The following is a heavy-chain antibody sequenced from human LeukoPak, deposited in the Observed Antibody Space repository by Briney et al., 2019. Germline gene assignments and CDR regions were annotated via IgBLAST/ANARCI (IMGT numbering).Heavy chain of an antibody. D-gene: IGHD3-10*01. CDR2: INWNGGST. Sequence: AGSLRVSCAASGFTFGDYGMSWVRQAPGKGLEWVSGINWNGGSTGYANSVKGRFTISRDNAKNSLYLQMNSLRAEDTALYYCARGARGVSGYYFDYWGQGTLVTVSS. CDR3: ARGARGVSGYYFDY. V-gene: IGHV3-20*04. CDR1: GFTFGDYG. J-gene: IGHJ4*02.